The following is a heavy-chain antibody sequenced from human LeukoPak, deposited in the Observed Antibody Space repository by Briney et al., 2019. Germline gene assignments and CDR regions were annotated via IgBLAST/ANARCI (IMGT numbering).Heavy chain of an antibody. CDR3: ARGARELDIKYYYYFYYMDV. D-gene: IGHD1-26*01. Sequence: SQTLSLTCTVSGGSISSGDYYWSWIRQPPGKGLEWTGYIYYSGSTYYNPSLKSRVTISVDTSKNQFSLKLRSVTAADTAVYYCARGARELDIKYYYYFYYMDVWGEGTTVTVSS. CDR1: GGSISSGDYY. V-gene: IGHV4-30-4*08. CDR2: IYYSGST. J-gene: IGHJ6*03.